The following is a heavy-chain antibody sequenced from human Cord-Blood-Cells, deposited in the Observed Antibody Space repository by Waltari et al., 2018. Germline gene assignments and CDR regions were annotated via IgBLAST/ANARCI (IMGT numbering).Heavy chain of an antibody. V-gene: IGHV1-2*02. J-gene: IGHJ2*01. CDR3: ARVVRLTGDYWYFDL. D-gene: IGHD7-27*01. CDR1: GYTFTGYH. Sequence: QVQLVQSGAEVKKPGASVKVSCKASGYTFTGYHMHWVRQDPGQGLEWMGWINPNSGGTNYAQKFQGRVTMTRDTSISTAYMELSRLRSDDTAVYYCARVVRLTGDYWYFDLWGRGTLVTVSS. CDR2: INPNSGGT.